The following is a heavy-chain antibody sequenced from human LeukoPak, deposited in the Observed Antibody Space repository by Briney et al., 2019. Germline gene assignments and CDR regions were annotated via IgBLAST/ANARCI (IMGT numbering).Heavy chain of an antibody. J-gene: IGHJ4*02. CDR2: INHSGST. V-gene: IGHV4-34*01. CDR3: ARDYDFWSGYYYY. Sequence: PSETLSLTCAVYGGSFSGYYWSWIRQPPGKGLEWIGEINHSGSTNYNPSLKSRVTISVYTSKNQFSLKLSSVTAADTAVYYCARDYDFWSGYYYYWGQGTLVTVSS. D-gene: IGHD3-3*01. CDR1: GGSFSGYY.